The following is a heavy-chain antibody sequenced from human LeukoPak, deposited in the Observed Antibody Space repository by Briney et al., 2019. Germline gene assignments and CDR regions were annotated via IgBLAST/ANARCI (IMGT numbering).Heavy chain of an antibody. D-gene: IGHD4-23*01. CDR1: GFTVTSNF. J-gene: IGHJ4*02. CDR2: IHSGGAT. CDR3: AGSAVTNLDS. Sequence: PGRSLRLSCAASGFTVTSNFMSWVRQAPGKGLEWVSVIHSGGATYYADSVKGRFTISRDISKNALYLQMNSLRGDDTAVYYCAGSAVTNLDSWGQGNLVTVSS. V-gene: IGHV3-66*01.